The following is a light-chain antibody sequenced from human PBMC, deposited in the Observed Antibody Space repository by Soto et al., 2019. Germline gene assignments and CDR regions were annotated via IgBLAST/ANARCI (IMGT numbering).Light chain of an antibody. CDR1: SSDVGGYNY. CDR3: SSYAGSNSWV. Sequence: QSALTQPPSASGSPGQSVTISCTGTSSDVGGYNYVSWHQQHPGKAPKLMIYEVSKRPSGVPDRFSGSKSGNTASLTVSGLQAEDEADYYCSSYAGSNSWVFGGGTKLTVL. V-gene: IGLV2-8*01. CDR2: EVS. J-gene: IGLJ2*01.